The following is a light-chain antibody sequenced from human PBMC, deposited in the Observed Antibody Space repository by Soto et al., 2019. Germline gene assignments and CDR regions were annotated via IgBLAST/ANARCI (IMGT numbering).Light chain of an antibody. V-gene: IGKV1-5*03. J-gene: IGKJ4*01. CDR1: QTINTW. CDR3: QQSYSTPRLT. Sequence: DIQMTQSPSTLSASVGDRVTITCRASQTINTWLAWYQQKPGKAPKFLIYKASTLESGVPSRFSGSGSGTEFTLTISSLQPEDFATYYCQQSYSTPRLTFGGGTKVDIK. CDR2: KAS.